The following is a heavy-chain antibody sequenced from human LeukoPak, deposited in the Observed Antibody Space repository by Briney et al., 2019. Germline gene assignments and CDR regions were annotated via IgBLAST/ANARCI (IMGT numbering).Heavy chain of an antibody. Sequence: SQTLSLTCTVSGASFNSDDQYWNWIRQSPGKGLEWIGSIHPSGSTNYNPSLKSRVTISVDTSKNQFSLKLSSVTAADTAVYYCARAGGSGSYINWGQGTLVTVSS. CDR2: IHPSGST. D-gene: IGHD3-10*01. CDR3: ARAGGSGSYIN. CDR1: GASFNSDDQY. V-gene: IGHV4-30-4*08. J-gene: IGHJ4*02.